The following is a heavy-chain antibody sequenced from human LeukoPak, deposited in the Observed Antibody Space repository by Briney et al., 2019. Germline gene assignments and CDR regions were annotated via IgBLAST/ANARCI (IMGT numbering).Heavy chain of an antibody. CDR3: ARDLYRIVVVPHYFDY. CDR2: IKQDGSEK. V-gene: IGHV3-7*01. CDR1: GFTFSSYG. D-gene: IGHD3-22*01. J-gene: IGHJ4*02. Sequence: GSLRLSCAASGFTFSSYGMHWVRQAPGKGLEWVANIKQDGSEKYYVDSVKGRFTISRDNAKNSLYLQMNSLRAEDTAVYYCARDLYRIVVVPHYFDYWGQGTLVTVSS.